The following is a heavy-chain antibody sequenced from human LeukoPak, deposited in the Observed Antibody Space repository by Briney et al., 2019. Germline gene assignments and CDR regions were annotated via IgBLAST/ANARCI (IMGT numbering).Heavy chain of an antibody. CDR3: ARVLGYCSSTSCYAGKDY. CDR2: ISSSSSYI. V-gene: IGHV3-21*01. Sequence: PGGSLRLYGAASGFTFSSYSMNWVRHAPGKGLEWVSSISSSSSYIYYADSVKGRFTISRDNAKNSLYLQMNSLRAEDTAVYYCARVLGYCSSTSCYAGKDYWGQGTLVTVSS. CDR1: GFTFSSYS. J-gene: IGHJ4*02. D-gene: IGHD2-2*01.